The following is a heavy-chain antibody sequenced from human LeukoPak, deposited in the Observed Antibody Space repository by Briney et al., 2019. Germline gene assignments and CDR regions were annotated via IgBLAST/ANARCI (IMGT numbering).Heavy chain of an antibody. D-gene: IGHD6-19*01. J-gene: IGHJ4*02. V-gene: IGHV3-9*01. Sequence: GGPLRLSCAASGFTFDDYAMHWVRQAPGKGLEWVSGISWNSGSIGYADSVKGRFTISRDNAKNSLYLQMNSLRAEDTALYYCAKSSREDSSGWFDYWGQGTLVTVSP. CDR3: AKSSREDSSGWFDY. CDR1: GFTFDDYA. CDR2: ISWNSGSI.